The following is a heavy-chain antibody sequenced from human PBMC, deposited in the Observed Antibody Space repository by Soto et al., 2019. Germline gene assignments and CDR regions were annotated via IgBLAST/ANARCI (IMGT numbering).Heavy chain of an antibody. CDR3: ARAVRSGSYPYYYYGMDV. D-gene: IGHD3-10*01. J-gene: IGHJ6*01. CDR2: ISGSGGST. V-gene: IGHV3-23*01. Sequence: HPGGSLRLSCAASGFTFSSCAMNWVRQAPGKGLEWVSGISGSGGSTYYADSVKGRFTISRDNSKNTLYLQMSSLRVEDTAVYYCARAVRSGSYPYYYYGMDVRGQGTTVTVSS. CDR1: GFTFSSCA.